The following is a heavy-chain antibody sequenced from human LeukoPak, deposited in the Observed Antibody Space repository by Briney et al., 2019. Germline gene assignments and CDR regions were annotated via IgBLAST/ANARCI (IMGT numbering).Heavy chain of an antibody. CDR1: GFTFSSYW. CDR2: INSDASST. V-gene: IGHV3-74*01. J-gene: IGHJ4*02. Sequence: GGSLRLSCAASGFTFSSYWMHWVRQAPGKGLVWVSRINSDASSTSYADSVKGRFTISRDRAKNTLYLQMNGLRADDTAVYYCATSLYSGTKLDYWGQGTLVTVSS. D-gene: IGHD1-26*01. CDR3: ATSLYSGTKLDY.